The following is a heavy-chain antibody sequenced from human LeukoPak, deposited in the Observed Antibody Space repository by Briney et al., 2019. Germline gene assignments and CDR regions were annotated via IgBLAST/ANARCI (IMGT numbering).Heavy chain of an antibody. D-gene: IGHD6-19*01. Sequence: GGSPRLSCAASGFTFSSYGMHWVRQAPGKGLEWVAVISYDGSNKYYADSVKGRFTISRDNSKNTLYLQMNSLRAEDTAVYYCAKPASSGWNNWFDPWGQGTLVTVSS. CDR3: AKPASSGWNNWFDP. CDR1: GFTFSSYG. CDR2: ISYDGSNK. J-gene: IGHJ5*02. V-gene: IGHV3-30*18.